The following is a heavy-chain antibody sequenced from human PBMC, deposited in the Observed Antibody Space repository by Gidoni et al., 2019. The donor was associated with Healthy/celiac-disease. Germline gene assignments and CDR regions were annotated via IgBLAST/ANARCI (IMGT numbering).Heavy chain of an antibody. CDR2: IYYSGST. CDR1: GGSISSSSYY. Sequence: QLQLQESGPGLVKPSETLSLTCTVSGGSISSSSYYWGWIRQPPGKGLEWIGSIYYSGSTYYNPSLKSRVTISVDTSKNQFSLKLSSVTAADTAVYYCARHFIGYSSSWHAWIQPTFDYGMDVWGQGTTVTVSS. D-gene: IGHD6-13*01. J-gene: IGHJ6*02. CDR3: ARHFIGYSSSWHAWIQPTFDYGMDV. V-gene: IGHV4-39*01.